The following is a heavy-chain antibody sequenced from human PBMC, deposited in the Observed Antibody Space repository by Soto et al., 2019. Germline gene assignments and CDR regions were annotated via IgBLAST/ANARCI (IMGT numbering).Heavy chain of an antibody. D-gene: IGHD5-12*01. Sequence: GGSLRLSCSASGFTLSSYAMHWVRQAPGKGLEYVSAISSNGGSTYYADSVKGRFTISRDNSKNTLYLQMSSLRAEDTAVYYCVKDLPSMATRTHDAFEIWGQGTMFTVSS. CDR3: VKDLPSMATRTHDAFEI. CDR1: GFTLSSYA. V-gene: IGHV3-64D*06. J-gene: IGHJ3*02. CDR2: ISSNGGST.